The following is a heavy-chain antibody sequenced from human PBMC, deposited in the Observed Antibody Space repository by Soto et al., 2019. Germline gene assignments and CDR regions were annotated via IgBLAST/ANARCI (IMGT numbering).Heavy chain of an antibody. CDR3: ARELAPATTPPSSLMDV. CDR1: GFTISSHW. D-gene: IGHD2-2*01. CDR2: INSDGSST. J-gene: IGHJ6*02. Sequence: GGSLRLSCAASGFTISSHWMHWVRRAPGKGLVWVSRINSDGSSTNYADSVKGRFTISRDNAENTLYLQMNSLRAEDTAVYYCARELAPATTPPSSLMDVWGQGTTVTVSS. V-gene: IGHV3-74*01.